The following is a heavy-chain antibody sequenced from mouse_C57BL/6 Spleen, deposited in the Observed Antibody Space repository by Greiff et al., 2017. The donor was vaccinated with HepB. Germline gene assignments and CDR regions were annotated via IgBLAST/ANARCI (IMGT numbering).Heavy chain of an antibody. CDR1: GYAFSSSW. J-gene: IGHJ2*01. CDR3: ARYDYEGDYFDY. Sequence: QLQQSGPELVKPGASVKISCKASGYAFSSSWMNWVKQRPGKGLEWIGRIYPGDGDTNYNGKFKGKATLTADKSSSTAYMQLSSLTSEDSAVYFCARYDYEGDYFDYWGQGTTLTVSS. V-gene: IGHV1-82*01. D-gene: IGHD2-4*01. CDR2: IYPGDGDT.